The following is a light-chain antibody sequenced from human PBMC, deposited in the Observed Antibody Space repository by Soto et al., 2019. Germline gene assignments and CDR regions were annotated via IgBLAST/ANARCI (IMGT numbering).Light chain of an antibody. J-gene: IGLJ2*01. Sequence: QSVLTQPPSASGTPGQRVTISCSGSSSNIGSNYVSWYQQLPGTAPKLLIYRNNQRPSGVPDRFSGSKSGTSASLAISGLLSEDEADYYCAAWDDSLSGVVFGGGTKLTVL. CDR3: AAWDDSLSGVV. CDR2: RNN. CDR1: SSNIGSNY. V-gene: IGLV1-47*01.